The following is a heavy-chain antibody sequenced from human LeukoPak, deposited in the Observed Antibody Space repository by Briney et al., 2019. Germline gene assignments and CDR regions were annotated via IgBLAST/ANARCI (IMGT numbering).Heavy chain of an antibody. D-gene: IGHD3-16*01. CDR2: ISAYNGNT. V-gene: IGHV1-18*01. CDR1: GYTFTSYG. CDR3: ARDSRRLRYFAVDY. J-gene: IGHJ4*02. Sequence: ASVTVSCKASGYTFTSYGISWVRQAPGQGLEWMGWISAYNGNTNYAQKLQGRVTMTTDTSTSTAYMELRSLRSDDTAVYYCARDSRRLRYFAVDYWGQGTLVTVSS.